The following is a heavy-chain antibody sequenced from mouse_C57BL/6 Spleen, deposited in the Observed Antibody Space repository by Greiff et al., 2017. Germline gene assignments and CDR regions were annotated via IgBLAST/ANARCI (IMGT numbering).Heavy chain of an antibody. CDR2: ISYDGSN. CDR1: GYSITSGYY. J-gene: IGHJ4*01. CDR3: ARDSGLGRGYYAMDY. D-gene: IGHD4-1*01. V-gene: IGHV3-6*01. Sequence: EVKLQESGPGLVKPSQSLSLTCSVTGYSITSGYYWNWIRQFPGNKLEWMGYISYDGSNNYNPSLKNRISITRDTSKNQFFLKLNSVTTEDTATYYCARDSGLGRGYYAMDYWGQGTSVTVSS.